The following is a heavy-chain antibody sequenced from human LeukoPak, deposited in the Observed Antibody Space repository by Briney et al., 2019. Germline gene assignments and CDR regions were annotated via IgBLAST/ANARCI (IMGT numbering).Heavy chain of an antibody. V-gene: IGHV4-59*01. J-gene: IGHJ3*02. CDR3: ARDHSSSSVVTAISDAFDI. Sequence: PSETLSLTCTVSGGSISSYYWSWIRQPPGKGLEWIGYIYYSGSTNYNPSLKSRVTISVDTSKNQFSLKLSSVTAADTAVYYCARDHSSSSVVTAISDAFDIWGQGTMVTVSS. CDR1: GGSISSYY. CDR2: IYYSGST. D-gene: IGHD2-21*02.